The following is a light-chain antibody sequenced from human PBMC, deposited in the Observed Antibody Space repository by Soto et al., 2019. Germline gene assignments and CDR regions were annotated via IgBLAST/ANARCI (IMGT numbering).Light chain of an antibody. CDR1: TSNIGRNT. CDR3: AAWDDSLNGVL. V-gene: IGLV1-44*01. J-gene: IGLJ2*01. CDR2: GNN. Sequence: QSVLTQPPSASGTPGQRVTISCSGSTSNIGRNTANWYQQLPGTAPKLLIYGNNQRPSGVPDRLSGSKSGTSASLAISGLHSDDDADYYCAAWDDSLNGVLFGGGTKLTVL.